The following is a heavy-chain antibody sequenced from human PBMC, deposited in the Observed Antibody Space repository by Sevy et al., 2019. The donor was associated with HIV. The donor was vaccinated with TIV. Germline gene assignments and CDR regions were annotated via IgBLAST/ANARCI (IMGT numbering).Heavy chain of an antibody. CDR1: GFTFSDYA. Sequence: GGSLRLSCVASGFTFSDYAMAWVRQAPGKGPEWISAVRGSGSSTKYADSVKGRFTISRDNSKNTLYHQLNSLRGEDTAVYYCAKAVPPLDWLLLFFDNWGQGSLVTVSS. J-gene: IGHJ4*02. D-gene: IGHD3-9*01. CDR2: VRGSGSST. CDR3: AKAVPPLDWLLLFFDN. V-gene: IGHV3-23*01.